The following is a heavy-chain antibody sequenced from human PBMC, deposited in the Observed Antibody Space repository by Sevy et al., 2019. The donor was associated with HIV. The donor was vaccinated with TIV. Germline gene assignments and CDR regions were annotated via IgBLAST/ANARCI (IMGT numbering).Heavy chain of an antibody. V-gene: IGHV1-69*13. Sequence: ASVKVSCKASGGTLTNYAISWVRQAPGQGLEWMGEIVPVFGTSHHARSFQGRVTITADESTSTAYMELRSLRSEDTAVYYCTSAADCSNGVCYPRGFDPWGQGTLVTLSS. CDR1: GGTLTNYA. J-gene: IGHJ5*02. CDR2: IVPVFGTS. CDR3: TSAADCSNGVCYPRGFDP. D-gene: IGHD2-8*01.